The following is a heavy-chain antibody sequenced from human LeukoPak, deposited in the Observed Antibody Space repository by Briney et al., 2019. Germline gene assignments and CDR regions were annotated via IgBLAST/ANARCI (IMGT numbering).Heavy chain of an antibody. CDR1: GFTFSSYA. Sequence: PGGSLRLPCAASGFTFSSYAMSCVGEAPGNGLKWVSAISVSGSSTYHADSVKGRFTISRDNSKNTLYLQMNSLRAEDTAVYYGAKSPLRWFGELLPSGHFDYWGQGTLVTVSS. CDR2: ISVSGSST. J-gene: IGHJ4*02. V-gene: IGHV3-23*01. CDR3: AKSPLRWFGELLPSGHFDY. D-gene: IGHD3-10*01.